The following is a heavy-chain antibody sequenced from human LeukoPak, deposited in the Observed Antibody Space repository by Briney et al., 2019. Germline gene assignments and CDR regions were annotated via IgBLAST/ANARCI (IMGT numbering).Heavy chain of an antibody. CDR3: AKIIAVVYDAFDI. CDR2: ISGSGGST. Sequence: QTGGSLRLSCAASGFTFSSYAMSWVRQAPGKGLEWVSAISGSGGSTYYADSVKGRFTISGDNSKNTLYLQMNSLRAEDTAVYYCAKIIAVVYDAFDIWGQGTMVTVSS. D-gene: IGHD6-19*01. J-gene: IGHJ3*02. CDR1: GFTFSSYA. V-gene: IGHV3-23*01.